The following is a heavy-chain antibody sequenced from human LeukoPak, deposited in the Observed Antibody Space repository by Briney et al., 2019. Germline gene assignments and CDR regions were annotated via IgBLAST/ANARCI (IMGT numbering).Heavy chain of an antibody. D-gene: IGHD3-10*01. CDR3: AKRMLGSGSYYNTFDY. J-gene: IGHJ4*02. Sequence: PGGSLRLSCAASGFTFSSYAMSWVRQAPGKGLEWVSAISGSGGSTYYADSVKGRFTISRDNSKNTLYLQMNSLRAEDTAVYYCAKRMLGSGSYYNTFDYWGQGTLVTVSS. CDR1: GFTFSSYA. V-gene: IGHV3-23*01. CDR2: ISGSGGST.